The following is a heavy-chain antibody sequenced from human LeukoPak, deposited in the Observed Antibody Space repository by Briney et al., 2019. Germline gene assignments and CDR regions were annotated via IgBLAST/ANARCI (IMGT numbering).Heavy chain of an antibody. CDR3: ARERGSSWFADY. Sequence: ASVKVSCKASKYIFTSYYIHWVRQAPGQGLEWMGWINPNNGGTKYAQRFRGRVTMTSDTSISTAYMELSRLRSDDTAIYYCARERGSSWFADYWGQGSLVTVSS. J-gene: IGHJ4*02. CDR2: INPNNGGT. V-gene: IGHV1-2*02. D-gene: IGHD6-13*01. CDR1: KYIFTSYY.